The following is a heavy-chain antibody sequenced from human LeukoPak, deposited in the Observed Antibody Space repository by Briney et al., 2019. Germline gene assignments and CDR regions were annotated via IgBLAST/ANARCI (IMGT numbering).Heavy chain of an antibody. Sequence: GASLRLSCAASGFTSSSYAMSWVRQAPGKGLEWVSAISGSGGSTYYADSVKSRFTISRDNSKNTLYLQMNSLRAEDTAVYYCAKDQSTILGYYYGMDVWGQGTTVTVSS. CDR2: ISGSGGST. CDR3: AKDQSTILGYYYGMDV. V-gene: IGHV3-23*01. CDR1: GFTSSSYA. D-gene: IGHD3-3*01. J-gene: IGHJ6*02.